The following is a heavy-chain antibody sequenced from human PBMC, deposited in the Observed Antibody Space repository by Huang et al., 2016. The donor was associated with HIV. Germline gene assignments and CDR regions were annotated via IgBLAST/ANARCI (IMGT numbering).Heavy chain of an antibody. CDR2: IYYSGRT. V-gene: IGHV4-39*01. CDR3: ARLAYCAGDCYSGHYYFDY. CDR1: GGSISSSGYY. Sequence: QLQLQESGPGLVKPSETLSLTCTVSGGSISSSGYYWGWIRQPPGKGLQWIANIYYSGRTYYNPSLKRRVTISVDTSKNKFSLRLSSVTAADTAVYYCARLAYCAGDCYSGHYYFDYWGQGTLVTVSS. D-gene: IGHD2-21*02. J-gene: IGHJ4*02.